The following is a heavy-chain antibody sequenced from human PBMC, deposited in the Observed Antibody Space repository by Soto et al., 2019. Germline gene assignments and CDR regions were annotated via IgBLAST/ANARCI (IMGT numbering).Heavy chain of an antibody. CDR1: GRAFSCYY. Sequence: PSDTLSLIYDNSGRAFSCYYCTWIRQPPGKGLEWIGEINFSGSTNYNPSLKSRVTISVDTSKNQFSLKLSSVTAADTAVYYCARGQVGATPYYFDYWGQG. J-gene: IGHJ4*02. D-gene: IGHD1-26*01. V-gene: IGHV4-34*01. CDR3: ARGQVGATPYYFDY. CDR2: INFSGST.